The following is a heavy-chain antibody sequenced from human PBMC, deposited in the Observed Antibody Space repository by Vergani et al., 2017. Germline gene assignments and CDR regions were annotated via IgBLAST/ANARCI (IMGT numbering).Heavy chain of an antibody. J-gene: IGHJ6*02. V-gene: IGHV1-69*06. CDR2: IIPIFGTA. Sequence: QVQLVQSGTEVKKPGSSVKVSCKASGGTFSSYAISWVRQAPGQGLEWMGGIIPIFGTANYAQKIQGRVTMTTDTTTSTAYMGLRSLRSDDTAVYYCARGLFTWIQLPDYGMDVWGQGTTVTVSS. CDR1: GGTFSSYA. CDR3: ARGLFTWIQLPDYGMDV. D-gene: IGHD5-18*01.